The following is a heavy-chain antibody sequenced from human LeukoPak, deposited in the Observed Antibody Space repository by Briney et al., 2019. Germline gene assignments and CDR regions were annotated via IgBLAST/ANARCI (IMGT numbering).Heavy chain of an antibody. Sequence: NASETLSLTCAVYGGSFSGYYWSWIRQPSGKGLEWIGEINHRGSTNYNPSLKSRVTISVDTSKNQFSLELSSVTAADTAVYYCARHASRYGGHSYFDFWGQGTLVTVSS. D-gene: IGHD4-23*01. CDR1: GGSFSGYY. CDR2: INHRGST. J-gene: IGHJ4*02. CDR3: ARHASRYGGHSYFDF. V-gene: IGHV4-34*01.